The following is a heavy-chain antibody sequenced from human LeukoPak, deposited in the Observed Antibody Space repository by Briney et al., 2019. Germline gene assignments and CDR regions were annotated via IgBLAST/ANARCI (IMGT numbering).Heavy chain of an antibody. CDR1: GFTFSSYS. Sequence: GGSLRLSCAASGFTFSSYSMTWVRQAPGKGLEWVSSISSSSSYIYYADSVKGRFTISRDNAKNSLYLQMNSLRAEDTAVYYCARLLETTIFFGDIWGQGTMVTVSS. J-gene: IGHJ3*02. V-gene: IGHV3-21*01. CDR3: ARLLETTIFFGDI. D-gene: IGHD3-3*01. CDR2: ISSSSSYI.